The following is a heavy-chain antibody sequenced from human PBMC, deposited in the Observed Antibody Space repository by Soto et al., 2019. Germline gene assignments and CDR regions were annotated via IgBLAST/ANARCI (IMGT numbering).Heavy chain of an antibody. V-gene: IGHV1-69*04. D-gene: IGHD6-6*01. J-gene: IGHJ5*02. CDR2: IIPILGIA. Sequence: SVKVSCKASGGTFSSYTISWVRQGPGQGLEWMGRIIPILGIANYAQKFQGRVTITADKSTSTAYMELSSLRSEDTAVYYCARDREAYSSSSAFDPWGQGTLVTVSS. CDR3: ARDREAYSSSSAFDP. CDR1: GGTFSSYT.